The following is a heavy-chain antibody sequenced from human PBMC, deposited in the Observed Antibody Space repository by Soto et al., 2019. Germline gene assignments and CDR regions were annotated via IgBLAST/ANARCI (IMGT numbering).Heavy chain of an antibody. Sequence: PSETLSLTCTVSGGSISSGDYYWSWIRQPPGKGLEWIGYIYYSGSTYYNPSLKSRVTISVDTSKNQFSLKLSSVTAADTAVYYCARASSGSYSPFMDGWGQGTTVTVSS. D-gene: IGHD3-22*01. CDR2: IYYSGST. V-gene: IGHV4-30-4*01. CDR1: GGSISSGDYY. J-gene: IGHJ6*02. CDR3: ARASSGSYSPFMDG.